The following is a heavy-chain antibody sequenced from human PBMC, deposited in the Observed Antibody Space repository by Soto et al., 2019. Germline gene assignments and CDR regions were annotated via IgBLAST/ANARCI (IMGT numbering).Heavy chain of an antibody. D-gene: IGHD2-15*01. CDR3: ARHRLYCSGGSCYFRSGPYYYYMDV. CDR1: GGSISSYY. Sequence: SETLSLTCTVSGGSISSYYWSWIRQPPGKGLEWIGYIYYSGSTNYNPSLKSRVTISVDTSKNQFSLKLSSVTAADTAVYYCARHRLYCSGGSCYFRSGPYYYYMDVWGKGTTVTVSS. V-gene: IGHV4-59*08. CDR2: IYYSGST. J-gene: IGHJ6*03.